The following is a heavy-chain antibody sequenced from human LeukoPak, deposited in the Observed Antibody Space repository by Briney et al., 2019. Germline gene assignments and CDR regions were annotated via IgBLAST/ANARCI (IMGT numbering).Heavy chain of an antibody. J-gene: IGHJ4*02. V-gene: IGHV3-21*01. CDR1: GFTFSSYS. CDR2: ISSSSSYI. Sequence: GGSLRLSCAASGFTFSSYSMNWVRQAPGKGLEWVSSISSSSSYIYYADSVKGRFTISRDNAKNSLYLQMNSLRAEDTAVYYCARTDCSGGSCCIDYWGQGTLVTDSS. D-gene: IGHD2-15*01. CDR3: ARTDCSGGSCCIDY.